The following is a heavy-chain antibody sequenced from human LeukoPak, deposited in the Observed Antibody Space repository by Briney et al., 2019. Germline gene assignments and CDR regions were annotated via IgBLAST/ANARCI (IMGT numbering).Heavy chain of an antibody. CDR1: GYTFTSYG. CDR3: ARERSSSYGPVGYYYGMDV. J-gene: IGHJ6*02. D-gene: IGHD5-18*01. Sequence: ASVKVSCKASGYTFTSYGISWVRQAPGQGLEWMGWISAYNGITNYAQKLQGRVTMTTDTSTSTAYMELRSLRSDDTAVYYCARERSSSYGPVGYYYGMDVWGQGTTVTVSS. V-gene: IGHV1-18*01. CDR2: ISAYNGIT.